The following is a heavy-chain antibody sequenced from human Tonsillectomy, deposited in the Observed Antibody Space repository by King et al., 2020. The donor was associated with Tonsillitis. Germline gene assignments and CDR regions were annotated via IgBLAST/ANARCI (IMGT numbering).Heavy chain of an antibody. D-gene: IGHD3-3*01. CDR2: IKQDGSEK. V-gene: IGHV3-7*01. CDR3: AREEVVLRFWEWGTYMDV. J-gene: IGHJ6*03. CDR1: GFTFIIYW. Sequence: EVQLVQSGGGLVQPGGSLRLSCAASGFTFIIYWMSWVRQAPGKGLEWVARIKQDGSEKYYVDSVNGRFTISRDNAKNSLYLQMNSLRAEDTAVYYCAREEVVLRFWEWGTYMDVWGKGTTVTVSS.